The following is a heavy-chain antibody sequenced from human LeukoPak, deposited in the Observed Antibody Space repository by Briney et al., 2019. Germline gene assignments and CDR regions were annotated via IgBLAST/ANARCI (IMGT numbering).Heavy chain of an antibody. V-gene: IGHV3-64*01. Sequence: GGSLRLSCAASGFTFSSYGMHWVRQAPGRRLEYVSVISANGGSTDYANSVKGRFTISRDNSKNTLYLQMGSLRAEDMAVYYCARDTAHYGMDVWGQGTTVTVSS. CDR2: ISANGGST. CDR3: ARDTAHYGMDV. J-gene: IGHJ6*02. CDR1: GFTFSSYG. D-gene: IGHD4-17*01.